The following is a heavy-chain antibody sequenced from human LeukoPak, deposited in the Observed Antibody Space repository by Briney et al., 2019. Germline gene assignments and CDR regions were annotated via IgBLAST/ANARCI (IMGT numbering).Heavy chain of an antibody. Sequence: SQTPSLPWGIPEDGASGTNGAGNWIRKSQSRGLNCRERTYYRSKWYNDYAGSMKGRITISPDTSKNQFSLQLNSVTPEDTAVYYCARDVGTSGWYTFDYWGQGTLVTVSS. CDR2: TYYRSKWYN. J-gene: IGHJ4*02. CDR3: ARDVGTSGWYTFDY. V-gene: IGHV6-1*01. D-gene: IGHD6-19*01. CDR1: EDGASGTNGA.